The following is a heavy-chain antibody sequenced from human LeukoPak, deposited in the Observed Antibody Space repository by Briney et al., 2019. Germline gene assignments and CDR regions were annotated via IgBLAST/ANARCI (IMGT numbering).Heavy chain of an antibody. CDR2: INYSGST. CDR1: GGSISSYY. D-gene: IGHD2-15*01. J-gene: IGHJ4*02. CDR3: ARQSGKLLRRPFDY. Sequence: SETLSLTCTVSGGSISSYYWSWIRQPPGKGLEWIGYINYSGSTNYNPSLKSRVTISVDTSKNQFSLKLSSVTAADTAVYYCARQSGKLLRRPFDYWGQGTLVTVSS. V-gene: IGHV4-59*08.